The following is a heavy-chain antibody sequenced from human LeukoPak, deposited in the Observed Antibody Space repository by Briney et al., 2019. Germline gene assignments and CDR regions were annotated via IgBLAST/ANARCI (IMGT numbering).Heavy chain of an antibody. CDR1: GFTFSSYA. D-gene: IGHD2-2*01. J-gene: IGHJ4*02. V-gene: IGHV3-30*04. CDR3: ARDSGFRYCSSTSCYEYYFDY. CDR2: ISYDGSNK. Sequence: GRSLRLSCAASGFTFSSYAMHWVRQAPGKGLEGVAVISYDGSNKYYAGSVKGRFTISRDNSKNTLYLQMNSLRAEDTAVYYCARDSGFRYCSSTSCYEYYFDYWGQGTLVTVSS.